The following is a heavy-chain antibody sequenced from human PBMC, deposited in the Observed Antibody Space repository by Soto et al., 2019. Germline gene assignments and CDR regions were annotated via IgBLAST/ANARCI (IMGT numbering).Heavy chain of an antibody. CDR3: TGRSSGY. CDR1: GFTFSDAA. J-gene: IGHJ4*02. D-gene: IGHD6-6*01. CDR2: IRTKAKNYAT. Sequence: EVQLVESGGDLVQPGESLKLSCAASGFTFSDAAMHWVRQASGKGLEWVGHIRTKAKNYATEYAASVKGRFTISRDDSKNTAFLQMTSLTTEDTAIYYCTGRSSGYWGQGTLVTVSS. V-gene: IGHV3-73*01.